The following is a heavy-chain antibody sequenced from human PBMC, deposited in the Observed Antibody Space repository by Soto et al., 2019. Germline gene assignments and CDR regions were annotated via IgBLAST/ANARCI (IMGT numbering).Heavy chain of an antibody. V-gene: IGHV3-23*01. CDR1: GFTFSSYA. D-gene: IGHD3-3*01. Sequence: PGGSLRLSCAASGFTFSSYAMSWVRQAPGKGLEWVSAISGSGGSTYYADSVKGQFTISRDNSKNTLHLQMNSLRAEDTAVYYCATANYDFWSGSELYVWGQWTTVIVSS. CDR3: ATANYDFWSGSELYV. CDR2: ISGSGGST. J-gene: IGHJ6*02.